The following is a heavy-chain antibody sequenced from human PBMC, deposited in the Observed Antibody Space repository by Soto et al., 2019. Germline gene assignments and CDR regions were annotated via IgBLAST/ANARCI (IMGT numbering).Heavy chain of an antibody. CDR2: IKSKTDGGTT. J-gene: IGHJ4*02. CDR1: GFTFSNAW. D-gene: IGHD3-3*01. Sequence: GWSLRLSCAASGFTFSNAWMSWVRQAPGKGLEWVGRIKSKTDGGTTDYAAPVKGRFTISRDDSKNTRYGQMNSLKSKYTGVYYCTTDLRKYYDFCSGYLATDNWGQGTLVLVYS. CDR3: TTDLRKYYDFCSGYLATDN. V-gene: IGHV3-15*01.